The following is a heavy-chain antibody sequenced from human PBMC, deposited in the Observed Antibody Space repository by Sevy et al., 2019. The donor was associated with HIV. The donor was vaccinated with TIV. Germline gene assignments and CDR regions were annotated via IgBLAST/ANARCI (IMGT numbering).Heavy chain of an antibody. CDR2: ISTGSSYI. J-gene: IGHJ6*02. CDR3: ARDKTILEGRYGMDV. D-gene: IGHD3-3*01. V-gene: IGHV3-21*01. Sequence: GGSLRLSCADSGFTFSSYNMNWVRQAPGKGLEWVSFISTGSSYIYYADSVKGRFTISRDNAKNSLSLQMNSLRAEDTAVYYCARDKTILEGRYGMDVWGQGTTVTVSS. CDR1: GFTFSSYN.